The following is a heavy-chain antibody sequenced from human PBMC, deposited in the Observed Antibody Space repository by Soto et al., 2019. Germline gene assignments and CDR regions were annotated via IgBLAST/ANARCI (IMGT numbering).Heavy chain of an antibody. J-gene: IGHJ3*02. CDR1: GYTFTSYA. Sequence: ASVKVSCKASGYTFTSYAMHWVRQAPGQRLEWMGWINAGNGNTKYSQKFQGRVTITRDTSASTAYMELSSLRSEDTAVYYCARGGEYCSGGSCYSVVRAFDIWGQGTMVTVSS. CDR2: INAGNGNT. D-gene: IGHD2-15*01. V-gene: IGHV1-3*01. CDR3: ARGGEYCSGGSCYSVVRAFDI.